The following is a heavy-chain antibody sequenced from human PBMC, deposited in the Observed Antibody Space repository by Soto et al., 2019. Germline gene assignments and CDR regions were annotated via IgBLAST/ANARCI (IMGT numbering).Heavy chain of an antibody. CDR3: ARAIRTLWFGELPNAFDI. D-gene: IGHD3-10*01. Sequence: SVTLDWKPAVYAFSSYHSNCLLQATGQGLEWMGWMNPNSGNTGYAQKFQGRVTMTRNTSISTAYMELSSLRSEDTAVYYCARAIRTLWFGELPNAFDIWGQGTMVTVSS. V-gene: IGHV1-8*01. J-gene: IGHJ3*02. CDR1: VYAFSSYH. CDR2: MNPNSGNT.